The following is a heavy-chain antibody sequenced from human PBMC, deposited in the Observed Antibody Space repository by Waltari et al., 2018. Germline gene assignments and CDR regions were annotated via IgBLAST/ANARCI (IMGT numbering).Heavy chain of an antibody. CDR1: GYTFTSYA. CDR2: INAGNGNT. V-gene: IGHV1-3*01. D-gene: IGHD6-19*01. CDR3: ARGRAQWLATFDY. Sequence: QVQLVQSGAEVKKPGASVKVSCKASGYTFTSYAMHWVRQAPGQRLEWMGWINAGNGNTKYSQKFQGRVTITRDTSASTAYMELSSLRSEDTAVYYCARGRAQWLATFDYWGQGTLVTVSS. J-gene: IGHJ4*02.